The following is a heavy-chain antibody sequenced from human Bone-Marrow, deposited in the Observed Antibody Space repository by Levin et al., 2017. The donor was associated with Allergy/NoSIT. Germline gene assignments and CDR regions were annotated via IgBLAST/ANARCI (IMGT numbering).Heavy chain of an antibody. V-gene: IGHV3-15*01. CDR3: TTDPTTRVTVVQGGDPCDI. Sequence: GGSLRLSCAASGFIFSKAWMSWVRQAPGKGLEWVGRMKSKTDGGTTDFATSVKGRFTISRDDSKRKFYLQMDSLKTEDTAVYFCTTDPTTRVTVVQGGDPCDIGGQGTKFTVSS. CDR1: GFIFSKAW. D-gene: IGHD3-10*01. CDR2: MKSKTDGGTT. J-gene: IGHJ3*02.